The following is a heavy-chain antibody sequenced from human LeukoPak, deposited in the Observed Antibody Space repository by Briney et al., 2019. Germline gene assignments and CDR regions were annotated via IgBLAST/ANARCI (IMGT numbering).Heavy chain of an antibody. Sequence: ASVKVSCKASGYTFTSYSISWVRQAPGQGLEWMGWISAYNGNTNYAQKLQGRVTMTTDKSTSTAYMELRSLRSDDTAVYYCARTGGYSSSWTKYNWFDPWGQGTLVTVSS. V-gene: IGHV1-18*01. CDR2: ISAYNGNT. CDR3: ARTGGYSSSWTKYNWFDP. J-gene: IGHJ5*02. CDR1: GYTFTSYS. D-gene: IGHD6-13*01.